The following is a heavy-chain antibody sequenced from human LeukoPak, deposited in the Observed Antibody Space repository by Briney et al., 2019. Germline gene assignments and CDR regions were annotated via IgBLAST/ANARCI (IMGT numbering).Heavy chain of an antibody. CDR3: ARTDAYDILTGLPQYFDY. CDR1: GFTVSSNY. D-gene: IGHD3-9*01. Sequence: GGSLRLSCAASGFTVSSNYMSWVRQAPGKGLEWVSVIYSGGSTYYADFVKGRFTISRDNSKNTLYLQMNSLRAEDTAVYYCARTDAYDILTGLPQYFDYWGQGTLVTVSS. V-gene: IGHV3-66*01. CDR2: IYSGGST. J-gene: IGHJ4*02.